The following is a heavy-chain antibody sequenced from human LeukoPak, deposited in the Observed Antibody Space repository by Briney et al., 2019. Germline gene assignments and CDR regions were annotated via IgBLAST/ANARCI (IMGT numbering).Heavy chain of an antibody. CDR1: GFTSSSYA. CDR3: AKAPLTGYTSGWPAGD. Sequence: PGGSLRLSCAPSGFTSSSYAMSWVRQAPGKGLEWVSAISGSGGSTYYADSVKGRFTISRDNSKNTLYLQMNSLRAEDTAVYYCAKAPLTGYTSGWPAGDWGQGTLVTVSS. J-gene: IGHJ4*02. V-gene: IGHV3-23*01. CDR2: ISGSGGST. D-gene: IGHD6-19*01.